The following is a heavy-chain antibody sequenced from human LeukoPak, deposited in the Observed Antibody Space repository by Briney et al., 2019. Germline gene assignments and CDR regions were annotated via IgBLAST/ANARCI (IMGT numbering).Heavy chain of an antibody. D-gene: IGHD4-23*01. CDR2: IIPIFGTA. CDR3: ARGLTTVVTPRGLVDWFDP. CDR1: GYTFTSYG. V-gene: IGHV1-69*05. J-gene: IGHJ5*02. Sequence: GASVRVSCKASGYTFTSYGISWVRQAPGQGLEWMGGIIPIFGTANYAQKFQGRVTITTDESTSTAYMELSSLRSEDTAVYYCARGLTTVVTPRGLVDWFDPWGQGTLVTVSS.